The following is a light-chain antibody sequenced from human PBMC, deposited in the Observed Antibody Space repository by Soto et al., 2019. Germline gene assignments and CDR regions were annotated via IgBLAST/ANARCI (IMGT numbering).Light chain of an antibody. CDR2: AAS. J-gene: IGKJ5*01. V-gene: IGKV1-39*01. CDR1: QTISIY. Sequence: DIQPTPSPSSLAASIRDRVTLSCLTSQTISIYLNWYQQRPGRAPRLLIYAASSLQSGVPSRFVGSGSGTDFTLTITSLQPEDFATYYCQQSYSTPITFGQGTRLEIK. CDR3: QQSYSTPIT.